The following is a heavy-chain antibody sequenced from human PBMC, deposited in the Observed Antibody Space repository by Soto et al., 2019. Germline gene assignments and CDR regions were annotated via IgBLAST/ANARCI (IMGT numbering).Heavy chain of an antibody. D-gene: IGHD5-12*01. J-gene: IGHJ5*02. V-gene: IGHV6-1*01. CDR3: TKGDNLGPKTGYAFDP. CDR2: TYFRSKWYN. Sequence: SQTLSLTCAISGDSVSSNTASWNWIRQSPSRGLEWLGRTYFRSKWYNDYAVSVKSRIIINPDTSNNQFSLQLNSVTPEDTAVYFCTKGDNLGPKTGYAFDPWGQGIMVTVSS. CDR1: GDSVSSNTAS.